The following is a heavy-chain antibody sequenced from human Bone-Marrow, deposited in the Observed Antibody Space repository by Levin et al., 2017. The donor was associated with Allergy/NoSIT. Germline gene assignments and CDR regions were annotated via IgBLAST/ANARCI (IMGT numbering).Heavy chain of an antibody. D-gene: IGHD4-17*01. CDR3: ARLTVTTVQGDAFDI. Sequence: GSLRLSCTVSGGSISSSSYYWGWIRQPPGKGLEWIGSIYYSGSTYYNPSLKSRVTISVDTSKNQFSLKLSSVTAADTAVYYCARLTVTTVQGDAFDIWGQGTMVTVSS. CDR2: IYYSGST. V-gene: IGHV4-39*01. CDR1: GGSISSSSYY. J-gene: IGHJ3*02.